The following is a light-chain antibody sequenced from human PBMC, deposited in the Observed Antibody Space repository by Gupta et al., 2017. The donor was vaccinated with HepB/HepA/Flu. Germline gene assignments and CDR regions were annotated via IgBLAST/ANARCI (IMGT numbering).Light chain of an antibody. V-gene: IGKV3-15*01. Sequence: EIVMTQSPATLSVSPGERVTLSCRASQSVSSNLAWYKQKHGQAPKLLVYDASTRATGIPARFSGSGYGTEFTLTISSRQSEDFAFYYCQQYKNWPPVTFGGGTKVEIK. CDR3: QQYKNWPPVT. CDR1: QSVSSN. J-gene: IGKJ4*01. CDR2: DAS.